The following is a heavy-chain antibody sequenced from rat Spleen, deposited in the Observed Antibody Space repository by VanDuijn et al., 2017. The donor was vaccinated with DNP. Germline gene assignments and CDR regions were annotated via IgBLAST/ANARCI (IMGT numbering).Heavy chain of an antibody. CDR1: GFTFSDYH. D-gene: IGHD1-3*01. CDR3: ARDDYGSYGAMDP. CDR2: VSYDGSRT. Sequence: EVRLVESGGGLVQPGRSLKLSCAASGFTFSDYHMAWVRQAPKKGLEWVATVSYDGSRTYYRDSVKGRFTISRDNAKSTLYLQMDSLRSEDTATYYCARDDYGSYGAMDPWGQGSSVTVSS. J-gene: IGHJ4*01. V-gene: IGHV5-7*01.